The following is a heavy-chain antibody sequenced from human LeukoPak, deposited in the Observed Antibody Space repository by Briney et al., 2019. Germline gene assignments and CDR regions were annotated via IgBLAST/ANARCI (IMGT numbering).Heavy chain of an antibody. V-gene: IGHV3-30*03. J-gene: IGHJ6*03. CDR3: ARGGYYYYYYMDV. CDR1: GFTFSSYG. CDR2: ISYDGSNK. Sequence: PGGSLRLSCAASGFTFSSYGMHWVRQAPGKGLEWVAVISYDGSNKYYADSVKGRFTISRDNAKNSLYLQMNSLRAEDTAVYYCARGGYYYYYYMDVWGKGTTVTVSS.